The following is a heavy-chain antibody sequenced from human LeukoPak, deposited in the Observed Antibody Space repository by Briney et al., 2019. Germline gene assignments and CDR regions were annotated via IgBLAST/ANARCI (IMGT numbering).Heavy chain of an antibody. V-gene: IGHV3-74*03. CDR2: IKGDGTIT. CDR3: TTERAGTSGYIVFDN. Sequence: GGSLRLSCAASGFTFSTYWMHWVRQAPGKGLVWVSRIKGDGTITTYADSVRGRFTISRDNAKNMLYLQMNSLTAEDTAVYYCTTERAGTSGYIVFDNWGQGTLVTVSS. CDR1: GFTFSTYW. D-gene: IGHD1-1*01. J-gene: IGHJ4*02.